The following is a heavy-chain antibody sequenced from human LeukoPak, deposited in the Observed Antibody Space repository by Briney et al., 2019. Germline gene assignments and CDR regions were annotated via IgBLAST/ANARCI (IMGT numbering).Heavy chain of an antibody. CDR3: AKDVAGIYWYFDL. Sequence: SLSLSCAASGFTFNYYAMHWVRPAPGKGLEWVSGISWNSGSIGHADSVKGRFTISRDNAKNSLYLQMNSLRAEDTALYYCAKDVAGIYWYFDLWGRGTLVTVAS. D-gene: IGHD1-26*01. CDR1: GFTFNYYA. J-gene: IGHJ2*01. CDR2: ISWNSGSI. V-gene: IGHV3-9*01.